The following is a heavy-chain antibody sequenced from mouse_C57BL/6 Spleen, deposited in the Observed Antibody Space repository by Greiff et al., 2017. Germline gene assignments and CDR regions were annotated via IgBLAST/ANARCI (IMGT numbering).Heavy chain of an antibody. CDR3: AHYCGSRGGFAY. J-gene: IGHJ3*01. Sequence: QVQLLQPGAELVKPGASVKLSCTASGYTFTRYCMQWVKQRPGQGLEWIGEIDPSDSYTNYNQKFKGKATLTVDTSSSTAYMQLSSRTSEDSAVYYCAHYCGSRGGFAYWGQGTLVTVSA. CDR2: IDPSDSYT. D-gene: IGHD1-1*01. V-gene: IGHV1-50*01. CDR1: GYTFTRYC.